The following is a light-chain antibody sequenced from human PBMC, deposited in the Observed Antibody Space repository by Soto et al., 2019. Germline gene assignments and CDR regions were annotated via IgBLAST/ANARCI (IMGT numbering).Light chain of an antibody. CDR1: QRVLYSSNNKNY. V-gene: IGKV4-1*01. CDR2: WAS. J-gene: IGKJ4*01. Sequence: DIVMTQSPDSLAVSLGERATINCKSSQRVLYSSNNKNYLAWYQQKPGQPPKLLIYWASTRESGVPDRYSGSGDGTDVTLTISSLQAEDVAVYYCQQYYSTLALTFGGGTKVEIK. CDR3: QQYYSTLALT.